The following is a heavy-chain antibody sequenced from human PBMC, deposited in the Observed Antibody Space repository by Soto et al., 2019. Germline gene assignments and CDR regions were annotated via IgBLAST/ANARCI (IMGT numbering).Heavy chain of an antibody. Sequence: GGSLRLSCAASGFTFSNYAMNWVRQAPGKGLEWVSTISDSGGSTYYADSVKGRFTISRDNSKNTLYLQMNSLRAEDTAVYYCAKDLYATYYYDTNAHILDYWGQGTLVTVSS. CDR1: GFTFSNYA. D-gene: IGHD3-22*01. V-gene: IGHV3-23*01. CDR2: ISDSGGST. CDR3: AKDLYATYYYDTNAHILDY. J-gene: IGHJ4*02.